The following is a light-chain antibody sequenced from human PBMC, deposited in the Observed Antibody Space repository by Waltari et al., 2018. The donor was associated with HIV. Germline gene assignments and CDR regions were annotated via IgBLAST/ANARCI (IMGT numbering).Light chain of an antibody. CDR2: DIN. J-gene: IGLJ2*01. Sequence: SALTQPASVSGFLGQSINISCTGIRTDSRFYHYVSWYQQDPGKIPRLIIFDINNRPSGVSDHFSGSRSGNSASLTFSGLQSGDEAHYYCASNRLDYTLIFGGGTKLTVL. CDR3: ASNRLDYTLI. CDR1: RTDSRFYHY. V-gene: IGLV2-14*03.